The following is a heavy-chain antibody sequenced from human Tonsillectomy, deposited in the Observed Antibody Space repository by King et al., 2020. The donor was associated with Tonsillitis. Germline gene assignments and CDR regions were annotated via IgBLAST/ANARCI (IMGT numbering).Heavy chain of an antibody. V-gene: IGHV4-34*01. CDR3: ARGPNFDY. J-gene: IGHJ4*02. CDR1: GGAFSGYY. CDR2: INHSGST. Sequence: VQLQQWGAGLLKPSETLSLTCAVYGGAFSGYYWSWIRQPPGKGLEWIGEINHSGSTNCNPSLKSRVTISVDTSKNQFSLKVSSVTAADTAEYYCARGPNFDYWGQGILVTVSS.